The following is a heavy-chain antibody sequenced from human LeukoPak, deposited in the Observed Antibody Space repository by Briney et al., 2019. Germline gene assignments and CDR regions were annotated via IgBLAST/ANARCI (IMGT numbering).Heavy chain of an antibody. V-gene: IGHV4-59*01. CDR2: IYYSGST. CDR3: ARDICGSGSYCNNWFDP. D-gene: IGHD3-10*01. CDR1: GGSISSYY. J-gene: IGHJ5*02. Sequence: SETLSFTCTVSGGSISSYYWSWIRQPPGKGLEWIGYIYYSGSTNYNPSLKSRVTISVDTSKNQFSLKLSSVTAADTAVYYCARDICGSGSYCNNWFDPWGQGTLVTVSS.